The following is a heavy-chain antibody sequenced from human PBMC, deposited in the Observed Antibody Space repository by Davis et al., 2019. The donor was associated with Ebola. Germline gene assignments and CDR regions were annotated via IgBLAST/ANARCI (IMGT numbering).Heavy chain of an antibody. CDR1: GGTFSSYA. Sequence: SVKVSCKASGGTFSSYAISWVRQAPGQGLEWMGGIIPIFGTANYAQKFQGWVTMTRDTSISTAYMELSRLRSDDTAVYYCARGFRVVVINGAPYGMDVWGQGTTVTVSS. D-gene: IGHD3-22*01. J-gene: IGHJ6*02. V-gene: IGHV1-69*05. CDR3: ARGFRVVVINGAPYGMDV. CDR2: IIPIFGTA.